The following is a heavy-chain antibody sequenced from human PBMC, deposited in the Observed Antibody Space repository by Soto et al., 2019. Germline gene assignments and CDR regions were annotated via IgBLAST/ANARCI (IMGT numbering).Heavy chain of an antibody. CDR2: ISGSGDRT. CDR3: AKDAAMATFRPYYFDY. CDR1: GFTFSSYA. J-gene: IGHJ4*02. Sequence: GGSLRLSCAASGFTFSSYAMYWVRQAPGKGLEWLSVISGSGDRTYYAGSVKGRFTISRDNSKNTLFLQMDSLGAEDTAVYFCAKDAAMATFRPYYFDYWGQGTPVTVSS. D-gene: IGHD5-12*01. V-gene: IGHV3-23*01.